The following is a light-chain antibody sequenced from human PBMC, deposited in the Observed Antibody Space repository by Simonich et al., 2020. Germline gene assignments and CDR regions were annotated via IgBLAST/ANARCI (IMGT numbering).Light chain of an antibody. J-gene: IGLJ3*02. V-gene: IGLV2-14*01. CDR3: SSYTSSSTWV. Sequence: QSALTQPAPVSGSPGQSIPISCTGTSSDVGGYNYVSWYQQHPGKAPKLMIYDVSKRPSGVSHRFSGSKSGNTASLTISGLQAEDEADYYCSSYTSSSTWVFGGGTKLTVL. CDR2: DVS. CDR1: SSDVGGYNY.